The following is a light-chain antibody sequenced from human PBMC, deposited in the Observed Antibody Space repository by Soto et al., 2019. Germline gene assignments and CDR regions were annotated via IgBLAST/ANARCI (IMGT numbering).Light chain of an antibody. CDR1: QSISSN. J-gene: IGKJ5*01. CDR2: DTS. V-gene: IGKV3-15*01. Sequence: EIVMKQSPETPSVSPGGKGTLSFKASQSISSNLAWYQQKPGQPPSLVIYDTSTRATGIPARFSGSGSGTEFTLTISSLQSEDFAVYYCQQYNSWPPITFGQGTRLEIK. CDR3: QQYNSWPPIT.